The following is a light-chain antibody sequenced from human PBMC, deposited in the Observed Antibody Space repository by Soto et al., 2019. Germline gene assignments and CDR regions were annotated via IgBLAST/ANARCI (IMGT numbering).Light chain of an antibody. CDR1: QGISSA. CDR2: DAP. V-gene: IGKV1-13*02. Sequence: AIQLTQSPSSLSASVVDRVTITCLASQGISSALAWYQQKPGKAPKLLIYDAPSLESGVPSRFSGSGSGTDFTLTISSLQPEDFATYYCQHYNSYSEAFGQGTKVDI. CDR3: QHYNSYSEA. J-gene: IGKJ1*01.